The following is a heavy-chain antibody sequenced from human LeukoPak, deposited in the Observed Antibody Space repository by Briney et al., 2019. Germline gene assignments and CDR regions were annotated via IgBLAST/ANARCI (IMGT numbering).Heavy chain of an antibody. CDR3: ARGSPPYGYDAIDY. V-gene: IGHV1-8*01. Sequence: ASVKVSCKASGYTFTSYDINWVRQATGQGLEWMGWMNPNSGSTGYAQKFQGRVTMTRNTSISTAYMELSSLRSEDTAVYYCARGSPPYGYDAIDYWGQGTLVTVSS. D-gene: IGHD5-18*01. CDR2: MNPNSGST. CDR1: GYTFTSYD. J-gene: IGHJ4*02.